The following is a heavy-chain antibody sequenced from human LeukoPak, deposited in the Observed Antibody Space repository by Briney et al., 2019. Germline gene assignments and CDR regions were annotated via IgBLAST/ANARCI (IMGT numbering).Heavy chain of an antibody. CDR3: AKRGVVIRVILVGFHKEAYYFDS. J-gene: IGHJ4*02. Sequence: GGSLRLSCAVSGVILSNYGMAWVRQAPGKGLEWVAGISGSGGRPNYADSVKGRFTISRDNPKKTLYLQMNSMRAEDTAVYFCAKRGVVIRVILVGFHKEAYYFDSWGQGTLVTVSS. CDR1: GVILSNYG. D-gene: IGHD3-22*01. V-gene: IGHV3-23*01. CDR2: ISGSGGRP.